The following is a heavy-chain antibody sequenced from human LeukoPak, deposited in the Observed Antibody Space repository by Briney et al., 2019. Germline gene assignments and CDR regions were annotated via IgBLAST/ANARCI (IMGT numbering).Heavy chain of an antibody. CDR3: ARSNLYYGDYPWYFDY. CDR1: GFTFSSYS. J-gene: IGHJ4*02. D-gene: IGHD4-17*01. CDR2: ISSSSSTI. Sequence: LGGSLRLSCAASGFTFSSYSMNWVRQAPGKGLEWVSYISSSSSTIYYADSVKGRFTISRDNAKNSLYLQMNSLRAEDTAVYYCARSNLYYGDYPWYFDYWGQGTLVTVSS. V-gene: IGHV3-48*01.